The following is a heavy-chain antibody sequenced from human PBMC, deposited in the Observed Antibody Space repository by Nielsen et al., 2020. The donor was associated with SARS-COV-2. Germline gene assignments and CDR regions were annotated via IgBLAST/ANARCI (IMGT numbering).Heavy chain of an antibody. J-gene: IGHJ4*02. CDR1: GYSISSGYY. V-gene: IGHV4-38-2*02. Sequence: SETLSLTCTVSGYSISSGYYWGWIRQPPGKGLEWIGSIYHSGSTYYNPSLKSRVTISVDTSKNQFSLKLSSVTAADTAVYYCARVRSGYQGFGDYWGQGTLVTVSS. CDR3: ARVRSGYQGFGDY. CDR2: IYHSGST. D-gene: IGHD3-22*01.